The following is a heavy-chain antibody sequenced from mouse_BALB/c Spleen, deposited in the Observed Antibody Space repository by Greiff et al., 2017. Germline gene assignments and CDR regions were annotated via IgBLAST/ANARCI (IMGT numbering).Heavy chain of an antibody. CDR1: GFSLTSYG. CDR2: IWAGGST. Sequence: QVQLKESGPGLVAPSQSLSITCTVSGFSLTSYGVHWVRQPPGKGLEWLGVIWAGGSTNYNSALMSRLSISKDNSKSQVFLKMNSLQTDDTAMYYCARDSSYESGAMDYWGQGTPVTVSS. V-gene: IGHV2-9*02. J-gene: IGHJ4*01. CDR3: ARDSSYESGAMDY. D-gene: IGHD2-10*01.